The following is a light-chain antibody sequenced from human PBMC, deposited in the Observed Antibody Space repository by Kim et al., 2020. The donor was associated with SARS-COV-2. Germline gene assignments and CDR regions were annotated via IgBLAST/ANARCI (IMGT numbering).Light chain of an antibody. CDR2: DQN. Sequence: VALVQTVRITCKGDSLRTYYASWYQQKPGQAPVLVIYDQNNRPSGIPDRVSGSRSGNTSSLTITGAQAEDEADYYCNSRDSNDNVVFGGGTKLTVL. CDR3: NSRDSNDNVV. V-gene: IGLV3-19*01. CDR1: SLRTYY. J-gene: IGLJ2*01.